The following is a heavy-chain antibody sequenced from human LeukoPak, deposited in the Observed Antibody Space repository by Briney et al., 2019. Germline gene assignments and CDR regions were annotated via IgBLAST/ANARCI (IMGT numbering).Heavy chain of an antibody. CDR1: GFTFSSYG. D-gene: IGHD6-13*01. J-gene: IGHJ4*02. V-gene: IGHV3-33*01. Sequence: GGSLRLSCAASGFTFSSYGMHWVRQAPGKGLEWVAVIWYDGSNKYYADSVKGRFTISRDNSKNTLYLQMNSLRAEDTAVYYCARVDAYSSSWSPHFDYWGQGTLVTVSP. CDR2: IWYDGSNK. CDR3: ARVDAYSSSWSPHFDY.